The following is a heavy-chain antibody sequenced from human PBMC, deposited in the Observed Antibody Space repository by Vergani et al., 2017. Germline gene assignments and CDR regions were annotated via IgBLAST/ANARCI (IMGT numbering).Heavy chain of an antibody. CDR2: IDHTGRP. D-gene: IGHD4-11*01. CDR3: ARVNTETNGHLYYYYYMDV. J-gene: IGHJ6*03. Sequence: QVQLQQWGGGLLKPSETLSLTCVVNGGSFTSYHWAWIRQSPGEGLVWVGDIDHTGRPDNNPSLKSRLTMSVDKSRNQFSLTPNSVTATDTAIYFCARVNTETNGHLYYYYYMDVWGQGTAVTVS. CDR1: GGSFTSYH. V-gene: IGHV4-34*01.